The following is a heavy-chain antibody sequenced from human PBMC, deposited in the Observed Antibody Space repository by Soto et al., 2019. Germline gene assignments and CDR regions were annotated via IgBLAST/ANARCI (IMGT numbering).Heavy chain of an antibody. CDR1: GDSVSSNDAA. J-gene: IGHJ5*02. Sequence: PSQTLSLTCAISGDSVSSNDAAWNWIRQSPSRGLEWLGRTYYRSKWYNDYAISVKSRITINPDTSKNQFSLQLNSVIPDDTALYFCARGRSKDFTSTPPPSFDPWGQGVLVTVSS. CDR2: TYYRSKWYN. CDR3: ARGRSKDFTSTPPPSFDP. V-gene: IGHV6-1*01. D-gene: IGHD2-15*01.